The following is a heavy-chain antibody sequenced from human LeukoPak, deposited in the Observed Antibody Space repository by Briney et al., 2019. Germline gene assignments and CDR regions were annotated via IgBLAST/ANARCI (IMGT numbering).Heavy chain of an antibody. CDR1: GFTFSNYC. D-gene: IGHD1-14*01. V-gene: IGHV3-74*01. CDR2: ISPDGSDT. Sequence: GGSLRLSCEASGFTFSNYCIHSVRQAPRKRLEWVSRISPDGSDTIYADSVKGRLTVSRDNAKNTVVLQLSSLKAEDTAVYYCARYHTGGFWGQGRLVTVFS. J-gene: IGHJ4*02. CDR3: ARYHTGGF.